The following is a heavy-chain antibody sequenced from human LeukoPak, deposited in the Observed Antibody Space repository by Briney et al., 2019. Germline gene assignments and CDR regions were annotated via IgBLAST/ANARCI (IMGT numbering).Heavy chain of an antibody. CDR1: GYTFTGYY. V-gene: IGHV7-4-1*02. J-gene: IGHJ4*02. CDR2: INTNTGNP. CDR3: AREYYYDSSGYYTLSDY. D-gene: IGHD3-22*01. Sequence: ASVKVSCKASGYTFTGYYMHWVRQAPGQGLEWMGWINTNTGNPTYAQGFTGRFVFSLDTSVSTAYLQISSLKAEDTAVYYCAREYYYDSSGYYTLSDYRGQGTLVTVSS.